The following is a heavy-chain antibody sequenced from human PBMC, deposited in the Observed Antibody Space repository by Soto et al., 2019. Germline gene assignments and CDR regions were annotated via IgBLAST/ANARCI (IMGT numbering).Heavy chain of an antibody. D-gene: IGHD3-22*01. CDR1: CDTFSRYA. CDR3: ARPDDSSGYFDY. Sequence: SVNVSCTASCDTFSRYAISLVRQAPGQGLEWMGGIIPIFGTATYAQKFQGRVTITACESTGTAYMDLSSLRSEDTAVYYCARPDDSSGYFDYWGQGTLVTLSS. V-gene: IGHV1-69*13. CDR2: IIPIFGTA. J-gene: IGHJ4*02.